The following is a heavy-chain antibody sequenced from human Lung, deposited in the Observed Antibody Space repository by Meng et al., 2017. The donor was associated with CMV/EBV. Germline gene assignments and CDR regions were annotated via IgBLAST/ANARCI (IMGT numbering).Heavy chain of an antibody. CDR2: ITASGGST. V-gene: IGHV3-23*01. Sequence: LSLTCAASEFSFSNYAMSWVRQAPGRGLAWVSAITASGGSTYYADSVKGRFTVSRDNSKNTLYLQMNSLRAEDTALYYCAKAFSASWYREYYEDWGQGTXVTVSS. CDR1: EFSFSNYA. D-gene: IGHD6-13*01. J-gene: IGHJ4*02. CDR3: AKAFSASWYREYYED.